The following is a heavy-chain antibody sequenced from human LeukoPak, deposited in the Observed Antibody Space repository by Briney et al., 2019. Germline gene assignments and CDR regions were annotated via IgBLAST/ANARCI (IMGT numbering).Heavy chain of an antibody. CDR3: ARDMFGIADRPGDY. D-gene: IGHD6-6*01. CDR2: IIPIFGTA. V-gene: IGHV1-69*06. CDR1: VGTFSSYA. J-gene: IGHJ4*02. Sequence: SVKVSCKASVGTFSSYAISWVLQAPGQGLEWMGRIIPIFGTANYAQKFQGRVTITADKSTSTAYMELSSLRSEDTAVYYCARDMFGIADRPGDYWGQGTLVTVSS.